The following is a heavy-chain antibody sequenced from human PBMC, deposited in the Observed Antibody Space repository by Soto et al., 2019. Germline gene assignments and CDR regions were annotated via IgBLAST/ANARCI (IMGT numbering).Heavy chain of an antibody. V-gene: IGHV4-31*03. Sequence: SSETLSLTCSVSGGSISSSGYYWGWIRQHPGKGLEWIGYIYYSGSTYYNPSLKSRVTISADTSKNQFSLKLTSVTAADTAVYYCARMTVFGVFHFDYWGQGTPVTVSS. CDR1: GGSISSSGYY. CDR3: ARMTVFGVFHFDY. J-gene: IGHJ4*02. CDR2: IYYSGST. D-gene: IGHD3-3*01.